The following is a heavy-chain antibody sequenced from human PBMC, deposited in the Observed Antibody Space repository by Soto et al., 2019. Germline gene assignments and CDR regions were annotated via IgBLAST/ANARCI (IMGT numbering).Heavy chain of an antibody. D-gene: IGHD3-16*02. CDR3: ARGVARDYIWGSYRVYFDY. Sequence: QVQLQESGPGLVKPSGTLSLTCAVSSGSISSSNWWSWVRQPPGKGLEWIGEIYHSGSTNYNPSLKSRVTISVDKSKNQFSLKLSSVTAADTAVYYCARGVARDYIWGSYRVYFDYWGQGTLVTVSS. CDR2: IYHSGST. V-gene: IGHV4-4*02. CDR1: SGSISSSNW. J-gene: IGHJ4*02.